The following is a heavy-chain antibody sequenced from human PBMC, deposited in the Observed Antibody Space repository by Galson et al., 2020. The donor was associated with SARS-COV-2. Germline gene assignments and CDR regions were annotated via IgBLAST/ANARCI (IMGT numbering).Heavy chain of an antibody. D-gene: IGHD5-18*01. CDR1: GFPFSTYS. CDR3: ARDEGIRGYNYGRLYYGMDV. CDR2: ISTSSSYT. Sequence: NSGGSLRLSCAASGFPFSTYSMNWVRLAPAKGLDWVSSISTSSSYTYYVDPVKGRFSISRDNPRNSLYLQMNSLRAEDTAVYYCARDEGIRGYNYGRLYYGMDVWGQGTTVTVSS. V-gene: IGHV3-21*01. J-gene: IGHJ6*02.